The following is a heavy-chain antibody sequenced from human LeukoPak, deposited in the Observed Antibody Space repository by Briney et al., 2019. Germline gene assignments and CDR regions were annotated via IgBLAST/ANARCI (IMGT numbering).Heavy chain of an antibody. CDR2: IYSGGST. Sequence: GGSLRLSCAASGFTVSSNYMSWVRQAPGKGLEWVSVIYSGGSTYYADSVKGRFTISRDNSKNTLYLQMNSLRAEDTAAYYCARDFSYYGMDVWGQGTTVTVSS. CDR1: GFTVSSNY. J-gene: IGHJ6*02. V-gene: IGHV3-53*01. CDR3: ARDFSYYGMDV.